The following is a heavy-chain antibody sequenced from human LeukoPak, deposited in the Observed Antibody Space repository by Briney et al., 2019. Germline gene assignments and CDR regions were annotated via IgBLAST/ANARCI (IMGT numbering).Heavy chain of an antibody. CDR2: VNGGGGNT. D-gene: IGHD5-24*01. Sequence: GGSLRLSCAASGFTFSSYSMNWVRQAPGKGLEWVSTVNGGGGNTYYADSVKGRFTISRDNSKNTLYLQLNSLRAEDTAAYYCAKDWGPEQRWLQPQDAFHIWGQGTVVTVSS. CDR1: GFTFSSYS. V-gene: IGHV3-23*01. CDR3: AKDWGPEQRWLQPQDAFHI. J-gene: IGHJ3*02.